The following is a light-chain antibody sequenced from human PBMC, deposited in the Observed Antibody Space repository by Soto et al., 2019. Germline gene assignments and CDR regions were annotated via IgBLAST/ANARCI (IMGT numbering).Light chain of an antibody. Sequence: QSVLTQPASVSGSPGQSITISCTGTSSDVGNYIFVSWYQQHPGKAPKLGIYEVTKRPSGVSDRFSGSKSGNTASLTISGLQAEAEAENFCCSYAGTSTGVFGGGTKLTVL. J-gene: IGLJ3*02. CDR3: CSYAGTSTGV. CDR2: EVT. V-gene: IGLV2-23*02. CDR1: SSDVGNYIF.